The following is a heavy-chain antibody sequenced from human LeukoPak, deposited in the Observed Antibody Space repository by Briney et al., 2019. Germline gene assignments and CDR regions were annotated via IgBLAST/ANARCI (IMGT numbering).Heavy chain of an antibody. CDR2: INHSGST. CDR3: ASQVFGFYDSSGYFDY. CDR1: GGSFSGYY. D-gene: IGHD3-22*01. J-gene: IGHJ4*02. Sequence: PSETLSLTCAVYGGSFSGYYWSWIRQPPGKGLEWIGEINHSGSTNYNPSLKSRVTISVDTSKNQFSLKLSSVTAADTAVYYCASQVFGFYDSSGYFDYWGQGTLVTVSS. V-gene: IGHV4-34*01.